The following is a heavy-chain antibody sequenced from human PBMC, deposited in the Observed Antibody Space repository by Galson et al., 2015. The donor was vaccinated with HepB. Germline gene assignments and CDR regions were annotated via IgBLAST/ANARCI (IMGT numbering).Heavy chain of an antibody. CDR2: ISGSGGST. D-gene: IGHD3-10*02. V-gene: IGHV3-23*01. J-gene: IGHJ4*02. CDR1: GFTFSSYA. CDR3: AKTHPKRMFTTGTHFDY. Sequence: SLRLSCAASGFTFSSYAMSWVRQAPGKGLEWVSAISGSGGSTYYADSVKGRFTISRDNSKNTLYLQMNSLRAEDTAVYYCAKTHPKRMFTTGTHFDYWGQGTLVTVSS.